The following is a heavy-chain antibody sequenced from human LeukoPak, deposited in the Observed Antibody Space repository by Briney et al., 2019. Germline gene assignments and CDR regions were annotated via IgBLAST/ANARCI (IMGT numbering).Heavy chain of an antibody. Sequence: SETLSLTCTVSGGYISSYYWSWIRQRPGKGLEWIGYIYYSGSTNYSPSLKSRVTISVDMSKNQFSLRLSSVTAADTAVYYCARGPLAARQNEFDPWGQGTLVTVSS. V-gene: IGHV4-59*01. CDR3: ARGPLAARQNEFDP. J-gene: IGHJ5*02. CDR2: IYYSGST. CDR1: GGYISSYY. D-gene: IGHD6-13*01.